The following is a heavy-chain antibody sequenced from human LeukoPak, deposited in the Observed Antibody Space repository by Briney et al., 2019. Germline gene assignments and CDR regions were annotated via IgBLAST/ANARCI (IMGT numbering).Heavy chain of an antibody. CDR2: ISWNSGSI. CDR1: GFTFDDYA. Sequence: PGGSLRLSCAASGFTFDDYAMHWVRQAPGKGLEWVSGISWNSGSIGYADSVKGRFTISRDNAKNTLYLQMNSLRAEDTAVYYCAKDRLGYCSSTSCYRFDYWGQGTLVTVSS. CDR3: AKDRLGYCSSTSCYRFDY. D-gene: IGHD2-2*01. V-gene: IGHV3-9*01. J-gene: IGHJ4*02.